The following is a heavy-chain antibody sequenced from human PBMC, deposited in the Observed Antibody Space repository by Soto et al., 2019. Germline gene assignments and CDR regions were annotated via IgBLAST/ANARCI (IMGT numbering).Heavy chain of an antibody. D-gene: IGHD3-22*01. J-gene: IGHJ4*02. CDR1: GFTFSSYA. V-gene: IGHV3-30-3*01. CDR3: ARVSRRLHYYDSTYDY. Sequence: PRLSCAASGFTFSSYAMHWVRQAPGKGLEWVAVISYDGSNKYYADSVKGRFTISRDNSKNTLYLQMNSLRAEDTAVYYCARVSRRLHYYDSTYDYWGQGTLVTVSS. CDR2: ISYDGSNK.